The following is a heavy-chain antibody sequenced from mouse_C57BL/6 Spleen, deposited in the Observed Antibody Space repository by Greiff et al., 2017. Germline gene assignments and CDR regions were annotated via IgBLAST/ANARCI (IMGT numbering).Heavy chain of an antibody. CDR2: IYPGSGST. Sequence: QVQLQQPGAELVKPGASVKMSCKASGYTFTSYWITWVKQRPGQGLEWIGDIYPGSGSTNYNAKFKSKATLTVDTSSSTAYMQLSSLTSEDSAVYYCARGSVVADYYAMDYWGQGTSVTVSS. CDR3: ARGSVVADYYAMDY. V-gene: IGHV1-55*01. J-gene: IGHJ4*01. CDR1: GYTFTSYW. D-gene: IGHD1-1*01.